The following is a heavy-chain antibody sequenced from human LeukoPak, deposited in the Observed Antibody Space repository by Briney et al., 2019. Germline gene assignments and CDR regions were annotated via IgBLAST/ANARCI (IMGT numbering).Heavy chain of an antibody. V-gene: IGHV3-74*01. CDR2: INSDGSST. CDR1: VFILRSYW. CDR3: AMGSGYYY. J-gene: IGHJ4*02. D-gene: IGHD3-22*01. Sequence: PGGSLSLLCAAWVFILRSYWMHCVRQARGKGLVWVSRINSDGSSTSYADSVKGRFTIPRDNAKNTLYLEMNSRGSKDAALYYCAMGSGYYYWGQGTLVTVSS.